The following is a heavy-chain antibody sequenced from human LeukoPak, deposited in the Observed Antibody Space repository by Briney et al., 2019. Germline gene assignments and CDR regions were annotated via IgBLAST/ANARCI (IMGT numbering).Heavy chain of an antibody. CDR3: ARGYYGSGSYGYGMDV. D-gene: IGHD3-10*01. CDR1: GYTFTSYG. Sequence: ASVKVSCKASGYTFTSYGISWVRQAPGQGLKWMGWISAYNGNTNYAQKLQGRVTMTTDTSTSTAYMELRSLRSDDTAVYYCARGYYGSGSYGYGMDVWGQGTTVTVSS. J-gene: IGHJ6*02. CDR2: ISAYNGNT. V-gene: IGHV1-18*01.